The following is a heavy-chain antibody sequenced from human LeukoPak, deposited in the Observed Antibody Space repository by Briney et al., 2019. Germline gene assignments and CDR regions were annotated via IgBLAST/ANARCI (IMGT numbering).Heavy chain of an antibody. J-gene: IGHJ4*02. D-gene: IGHD2-8*01. CDR2: INSDGSST. CDR3: ARESGYCTNGVCRYYFDY. V-gene: IGHV3-74*01. Sequence: LGGSLRLFCAASGFTFSSYWMHWARQAPGKGLVWVSRINSDGSSTSYADSVKGRFTISRDNAKNTLYLQMNSLRAEDTAVYYCARESGYCTNGVCRYYFDYWGQGTLVTVSS. CDR1: GFTFSSYW.